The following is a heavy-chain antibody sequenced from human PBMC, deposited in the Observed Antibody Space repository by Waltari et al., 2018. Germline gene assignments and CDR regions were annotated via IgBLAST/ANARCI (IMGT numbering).Heavy chain of an antibody. Sequence: EVQLVESGGGLIQPGGSLRLSCAAYGFTVSSTARSWVHQAPGKGLECVSVIYSGVSTYYADSVKGRFTISRDNSKNTLYLQMNSLRAEDTAVYYCARVYSISEYWGQGTLVTVSS. CDR2: IYSGVST. D-gene: IGHD6-13*01. J-gene: IGHJ4*02. V-gene: IGHV3-53*01. CDR1: GFTVSSTA. CDR3: ARVYSISEY.